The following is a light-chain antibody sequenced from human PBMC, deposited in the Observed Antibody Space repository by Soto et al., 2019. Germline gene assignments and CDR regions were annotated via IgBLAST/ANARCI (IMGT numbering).Light chain of an antibody. CDR1: QSISSW. CDR2: DAS. Sequence: DIQMTQSPSTLSASVGDRVTITCRASQSISSWLAWYQQKPGKAPKLLLYDASSFVSVVPSRFSGSGTGTEFALPISSLQSDDFATYDGQQYNSYSCTFGQGTKVEI. V-gene: IGKV1-5*01. CDR3: QQYNSYSCT. J-gene: IGKJ1*01.